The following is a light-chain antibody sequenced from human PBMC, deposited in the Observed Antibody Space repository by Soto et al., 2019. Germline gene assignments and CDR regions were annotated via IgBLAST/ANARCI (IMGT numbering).Light chain of an antibody. V-gene: IGLV4-69*01. CDR2: LNSDGSH. CDR3: QSWGTGIVV. CDR1: SGHTSYA. Sequence: QLVLTQSPSASASLGASVKLTCTLSSGHTSYAIAWHQQQPEKGPRFLMKLNSDGSHSKGDGIPDRFSGSSSGAERYLTISXLQFEDEADYYCQSWGTGIVVFGGGTKVTVL. J-gene: IGLJ2*01.